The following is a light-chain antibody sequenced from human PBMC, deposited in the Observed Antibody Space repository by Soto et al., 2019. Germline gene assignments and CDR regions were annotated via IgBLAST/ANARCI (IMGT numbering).Light chain of an antibody. CDR3: QQYGRSPLT. V-gene: IGKV3-20*01. Sequence: EIVLPQSTATLSLSPGDRATLSCRASQSVNSYLAWYQQKPGQAPRLLIYGASSRATGIPDRFSGSGSGTDFTLTISRLVPEDCAVYYCQQYGRSPLTFGGGTKVDIK. CDR1: QSVNSY. CDR2: GAS. J-gene: IGKJ4*01.